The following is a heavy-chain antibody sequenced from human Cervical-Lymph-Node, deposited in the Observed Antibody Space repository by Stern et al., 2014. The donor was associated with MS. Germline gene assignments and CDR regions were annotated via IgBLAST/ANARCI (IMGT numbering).Heavy chain of an antibody. V-gene: IGHV1-69*01. J-gene: IGHJ6*02. Sequence: QVQLVQSGAEVKKPGSSVKVSCQASGGTFNVYAINWLRQAPGQGLEWMGGIIPFFGTANYAQKFQGRVTITADESTRTSSMQLSSLRSNDTAVYYCARDGRHRDNYGLDVWGQGTTVIVSS. CDR2: IIPFFGTA. CDR3: ARDGRHRDNYGLDV. D-gene: IGHD2-15*01. CDR1: GGTFNVYA.